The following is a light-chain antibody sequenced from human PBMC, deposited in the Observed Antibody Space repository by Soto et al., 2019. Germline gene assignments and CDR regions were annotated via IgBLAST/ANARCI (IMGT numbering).Light chain of an antibody. CDR2: GAS. CDR1: QSVSNN. CDR3: QQYNNWPLT. Sequence: EIVLTQSPGTLSLSPGERATLSCRASQSVSNNYLAWYQQKPGQAPRLLIYGASTRATGIPARFSGSGSGTEFTLTISSLQSEDFAVYYCQQYNNWPLTFGGGTKWIS. J-gene: IGKJ4*01. V-gene: IGKV3-15*01.